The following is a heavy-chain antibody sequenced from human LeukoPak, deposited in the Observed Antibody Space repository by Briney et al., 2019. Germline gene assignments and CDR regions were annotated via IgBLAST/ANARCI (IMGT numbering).Heavy chain of an antibody. J-gene: IGHJ5*02. CDR2: IYHSGST. CDR1: GYSISSGYY. V-gene: IGHV4-38-2*02. CDR3: AREADLFGWFDP. Sequence: SETLSLTCTVSGYSISSGYYWGWIRQPPGKGLEWIGSIYHSGSTYYNPSLKSRVTISVDTSKNQFSLKLSSVTAADTAVYYCAREADLFGWFDPWGQGTLVTVSS. D-gene: IGHD3-10*01.